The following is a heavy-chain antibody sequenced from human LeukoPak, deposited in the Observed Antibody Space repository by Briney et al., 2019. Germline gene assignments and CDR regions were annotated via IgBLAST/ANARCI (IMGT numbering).Heavy chain of an antibody. CDR1: GFTFCDYY. V-gene: IGHV3-11*06. CDR3: ARAVWFGELLRAYYFDY. J-gene: IGHJ4*02. D-gene: IGHD3-10*01. Sequence: GGSLKLSCAASGFTFCDYYMSWIRQAPGKGLEWVSYISSSSSYTNYADSVKGRFTISRDNAKNSLYLQMNSLRAEDTAVYYCARAVWFGELLRAYYFDYWGQGTLVTVSS. CDR2: ISSSSSYT.